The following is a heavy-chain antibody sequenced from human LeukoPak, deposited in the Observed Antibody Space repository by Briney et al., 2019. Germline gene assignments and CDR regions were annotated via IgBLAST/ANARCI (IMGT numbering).Heavy chain of an antibody. CDR1: GFTFDDYA. CDR3: AKDYQEQQLAYFDY. CDR2: ISWNSGSI. D-gene: IGHD6-13*01. Sequence: GGSLRLSCAASGFTFDDYAMHWVRQAPGKGLEWVSGISWNSGSIGYADSVKGRFTISRDNAKNSLYLQMNSLRAEDTALYYCAKDYQEQQLAYFDYWGQGTLVTVSS. J-gene: IGHJ4*02. V-gene: IGHV3-9*01.